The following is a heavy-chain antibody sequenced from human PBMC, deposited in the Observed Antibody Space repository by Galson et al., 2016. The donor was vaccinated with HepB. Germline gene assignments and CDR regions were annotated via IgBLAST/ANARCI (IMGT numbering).Heavy chain of an antibody. J-gene: IGHJ6*02. CDR1: GYTFTSHA. CDR2: INAGNGNT. Sequence: VKVSCKASGYTFTSHAMYWVRQAPGQRLEWLGWINAGNGNTKYSQKFQGRVTITRDTSAGTGYMELSSLTSEDTAVYYCARDSRTDFWTDYGMDVWGQGTTVTVSS. CDR3: ARDSRTDFWTDYGMDV. V-gene: IGHV1-3*01. D-gene: IGHD3/OR15-3a*01.